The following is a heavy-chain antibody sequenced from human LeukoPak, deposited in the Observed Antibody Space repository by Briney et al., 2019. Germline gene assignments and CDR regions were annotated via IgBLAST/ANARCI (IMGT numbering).Heavy chain of an antibody. CDR3: ARGLGDPINFDY. CDR1: GGSISSYY. D-gene: IGHD2-21*02. V-gene: IGHV4-4*07. CDR2: IYTSGST. J-gene: IGHJ4*02. Sequence: SETLSLSCTVSGGSISSYYWSWVRQPPGKGLEWIGRIYTSGSTNYNPSPKSRVTMSVDTSKNQFSLKLSSVPAADTAVYYCARGLGDPINFDYWGQGTLVTVSS.